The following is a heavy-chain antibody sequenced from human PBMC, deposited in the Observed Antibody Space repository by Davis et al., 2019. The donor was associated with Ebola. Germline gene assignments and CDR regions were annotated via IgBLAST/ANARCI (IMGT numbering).Heavy chain of an antibody. J-gene: IGHJ6*02. CDR1: GGTFSSYA. CDR3: ARGYSSGWFYYYYYYGMDV. Sequence: SVKVSCKASGGTFSSYAISWVRQAPGQGLEWMGGIIPIFGTANYAQKFQGRVTMTRNTSISTAYMELSSLRSEDTAVYYCARGYSSGWFYYYYYYGMDVWGQGTTVTVSS. CDR2: IIPIFGTA. D-gene: IGHD6-19*01. V-gene: IGHV1-69*05.